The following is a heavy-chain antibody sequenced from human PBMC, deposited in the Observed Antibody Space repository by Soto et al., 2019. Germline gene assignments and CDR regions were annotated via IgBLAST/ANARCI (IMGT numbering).Heavy chain of an antibody. CDR3: ARTQGGMITSYYGMDV. Sequence: QVHLVESGGGLVKPGGSLRLSCAASGFTFSDYYMNWIRQAPGKGLEWVSYISTGSTNTIYADSVKGRFTISRDNAKNSLYLQMNRLRAEDTAVYYCARTQGGMITSYYGMDVWGQGTTVTVSS. V-gene: IGHV3-11*06. J-gene: IGHJ6*02. CDR2: ISTGSTNT. D-gene: IGHD3-22*01. CDR1: GFTFSDYY.